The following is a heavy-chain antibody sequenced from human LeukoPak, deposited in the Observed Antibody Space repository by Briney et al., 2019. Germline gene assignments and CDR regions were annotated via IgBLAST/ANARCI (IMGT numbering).Heavy chain of an antibody. CDR1: GFTFSSYA. CDR3: ASRPDYDILTGYSY. CDR2: ISGSGGST. J-gene: IGHJ4*02. Sequence: PGGSLRLSCAAPGFTFSSYAMSWVRQAPGKGLEWVSAISGSGGSTYYADSVKGRFTISRDNSKNTLYLQMNSLRAEDTAVYYCASRPDYDILTGYSYWGQGTLVTVSS. V-gene: IGHV3-23*01. D-gene: IGHD3-9*01.